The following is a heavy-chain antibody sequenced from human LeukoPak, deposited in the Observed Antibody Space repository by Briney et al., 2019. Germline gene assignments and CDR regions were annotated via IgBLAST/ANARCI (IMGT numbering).Heavy chain of an antibody. Sequence: GGSLRLSCAASGFTFSSYAMSWVRQAPGKGLEWVSAISGSGGSTYYADSVKGRFTISRDNAKNSLYLQMNSLRAEDTAIYYCAREDDWNYEDYWGQGTLVTVSS. J-gene: IGHJ4*02. CDR1: GFTFSSYA. CDR2: ISGSGGST. D-gene: IGHD1-7*01. CDR3: AREDDWNYEDY. V-gene: IGHV3-23*01.